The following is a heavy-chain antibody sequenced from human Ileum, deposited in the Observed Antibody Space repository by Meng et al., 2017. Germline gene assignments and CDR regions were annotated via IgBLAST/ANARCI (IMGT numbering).Heavy chain of an antibody. V-gene: IGHV3-7*01. D-gene: IGHD2-2*01. CDR1: GFTFSRVW. Sequence: GGSLRPSCKASGFTFSRVWMGWDRQVPGKGLEWVGQTRDDGGEHYYIDSVKGRFTISRDNAKNPLYLQVNNLGAEDTGMYYCAIDRDLSFENNWGQGTLVTVSS. CDR2: TRDDGGEH. J-gene: IGHJ4*02. CDR3: AIDRDLSFENN.